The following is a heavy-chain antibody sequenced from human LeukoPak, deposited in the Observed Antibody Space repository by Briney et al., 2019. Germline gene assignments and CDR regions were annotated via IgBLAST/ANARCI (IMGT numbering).Heavy chain of an antibody. CDR1: TGSISSVNYE. J-gene: IGHJ5*02. CDR3: ASASGDVFGFDP. D-gene: IGHD7-27*01. Sequence: PSETLSLTCTVSTGSISSVNYEWSWPRQPAGKGLEWIARIDTTESTNYNPSLKSRVTVTVDTSKYKFPLKLSSVTAADSAGDFCASASGDVFGFDPWGQGTLVTVSS. V-gene: IGHV4-61*02. CDR2: IDTTEST.